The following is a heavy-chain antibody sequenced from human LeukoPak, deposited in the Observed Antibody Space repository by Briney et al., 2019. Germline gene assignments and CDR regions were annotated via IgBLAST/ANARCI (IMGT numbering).Heavy chain of an antibody. J-gene: IGHJ4*02. Sequence: GGSLRLSCAASGFTFSSYWMHWVRQAPGKGLEWVSYISSASSVIYYADSVKGRFTISRDNAKKSLYLQMNSLRAEDTAVYYCARSGTYCDYWGQGTLVTVSS. CDR1: GFTFSSYW. D-gene: IGHD1-26*01. CDR3: ARSGTYCDY. V-gene: IGHV3-48*04. CDR2: ISSASSVI.